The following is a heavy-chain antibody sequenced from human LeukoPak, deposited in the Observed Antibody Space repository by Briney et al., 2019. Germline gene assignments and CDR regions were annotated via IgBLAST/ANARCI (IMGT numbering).Heavy chain of an antibody. V-gene: IGHV1-2*02. D-gene: IGHD6-13*01. CDR3: ARAGYSSSWYQN. J-gene: IGHJ4*02. CDR1: VYTFTDYY. Sequence: ASVNVSCKASVYTFTDYYIHWVRQAPGQGLEWMGWINPNSGGTDYAQNFQGRVTMTRDTSISTAYMELSRLRSDDTAVYYCARAGYSSSWYQNWGQGTLVTVSS. CDR2: INPNSGGT.